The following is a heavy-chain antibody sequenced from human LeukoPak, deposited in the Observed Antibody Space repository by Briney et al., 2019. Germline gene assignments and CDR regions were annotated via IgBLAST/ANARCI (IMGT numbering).Heavy chain of an antibody. CDR2: IIPIFGTA. D-gene: IGHD1-26*01. CDR3: ARGDRIGRHRVTGGAFDY. V-gene: IGHV1-69*13. J-gene: IGHJ4*02. CDR1: GGTFSSYA. Sequence: SVKVSCKASGGTFSSYAISWVRQAPGQGLEWMGGIIPIFGTANYAQKLQGRVTITADESTSTAYMELSSLRSEDTAVYYCARGDRIGRHRVTGGAFDYWGQGTLVTVSS.